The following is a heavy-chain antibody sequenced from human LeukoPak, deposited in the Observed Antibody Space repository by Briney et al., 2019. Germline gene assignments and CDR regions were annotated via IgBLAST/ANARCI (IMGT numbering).Heavy chain of an antibody. V-gene: IGHV3-15*01. D-gene: IGHD3-10*01. Sequence: GGSLRLSCAASGFTFSNAWMSWVRQAPGKGPEWVGRIKSKIDGGTTDYAAPGKGRFTISRDDTKNTLYLQMNSLKTEDTAVYYCTTSLSITMIRGVIIPFDYWGQGTLVTVSS. CDR2: IKSKIDGGTT. J-gene: IGHJ4*02. CDR3: TTSLSITMIRGVIIPFDY. CDR1: GFTFSNAW.